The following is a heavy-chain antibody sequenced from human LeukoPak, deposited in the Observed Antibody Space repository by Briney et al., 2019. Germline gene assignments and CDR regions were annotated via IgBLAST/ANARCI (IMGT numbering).Heavy chain of an antibody. CDR1: GFTFRNYG. V-gene: IGHV3-33*01. D-gene: IGHD5-12*01. CDR2: IWYDGSNK. J-gene: IGHJ5*01. CDR3: ATIRGYSGTWYADS. Sequence: PGGSLRLSCAASGFTFRNYGMHRVRQAPGKGLEWVAMIWYDGSNKYYTDSVQGRFTISRDNSKNMLYLQMNSLRAEDTAVYYCATIRGYSGTWYADSWGQGTLVTVSS.